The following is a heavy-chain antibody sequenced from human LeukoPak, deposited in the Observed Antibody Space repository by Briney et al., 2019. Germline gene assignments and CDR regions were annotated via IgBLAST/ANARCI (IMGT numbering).Heavy chain of an antibody. J-gene: IGHJ4*02. D-gene: IGHD4-11*01. V-gene: IGHV4-34*01. Sequence: PSETLSLTCALYVGSFNGYYWSCIRQPPEKAREWIGEINHSGSTNYNPSLKSRVTISVDTSKSQFYLKVSSVTAADTAVYYCARGKTVTNYYDYWGQGTLVTVSS. CDR1: VGSFNGYY. CDR2: INHSGST. CDR3: ARGKTVTNYYDY.